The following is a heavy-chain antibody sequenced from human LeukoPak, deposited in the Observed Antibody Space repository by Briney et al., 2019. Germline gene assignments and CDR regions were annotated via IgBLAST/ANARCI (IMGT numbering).Heavy chain of an antibody. CDR2: ISHSGNA. Sequence: SETLSLTCAVYGASFSDYYWWSWIRQPPGKGLEWIGEISHSGNAKYAPSLKSRVTISLDTSKNQFSLKVNSLTAADTAVYYCARVPAVDGNYYYYYGLDVWGQGTMVTVSS. J-gene: IGHJ6*02. D-gene: IGHD2-2*01. CDR3: ARVPAVDGNYYYYYGLDV. V-gene: IGHV4-34*01. CDR1: GASFSDYY.